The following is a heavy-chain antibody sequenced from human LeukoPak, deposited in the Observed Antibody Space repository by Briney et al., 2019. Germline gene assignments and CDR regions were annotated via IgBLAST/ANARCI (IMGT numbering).Heavy chain of an antibody. D-gene: IGHD1-1*01. Sequence: SETLSLTCTVSGDSITSYYWSWIRQPAGKGLEWIGRINISGNTNYNPSLKSRVTMSLDTSKNQISLKLSAVTAADTAVYYCARHRSWSPKGFDYWGQGTLVTVSS. CDR3: ARHRSWSPKGFDY. CDR2: INISGNT. V-gene: IGHV4-4*07. J-gene: IGHJ4*02. CDR1: GDSITSYY.